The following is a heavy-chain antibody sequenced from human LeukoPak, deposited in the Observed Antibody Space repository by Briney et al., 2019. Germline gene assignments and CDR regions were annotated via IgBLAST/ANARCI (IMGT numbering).Heavy chain of an antibody. D-gene: IGHD2-8*01. Sequence: ASVKVSCKASEYTFTGYYMHWVRQAPGQGLEWMGWINPNSGGTNYAQKFQGRVTMTRDTSISTAYMELSRLRSDDTAVYYCARVLGYCTRCYGMDVWGQGTTVTVSS. CDR3: ARVLGYCTRCYGMDV. CDR2: INPNSGGT. CDR1: EYTFTGYY. J-gene: IGHJ6*02. V-gene: IGHV1-2*02.